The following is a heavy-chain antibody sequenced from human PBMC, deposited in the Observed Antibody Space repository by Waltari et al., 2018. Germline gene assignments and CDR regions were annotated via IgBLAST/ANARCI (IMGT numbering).Heavy chain of an antibody. CDR2: ISAYNGNT. D-gene: IGHD1-26*01. Sequence: QVQLVQSGAEVKKPGASVKVSCKATGYTFTSYGISWVRQATGQGLEWMGWISAYNGNTNYAQKLQGRVTMTTDTSTSTAYMELRSLRSDDTAVYYWARAEWELPTKAGPNWFDPWGQGTLVTVSS. V-gene: IGHV1-18*01. CDR1: GYTFTSYG. CDR3: ARAEWELPTKAGPNWFDP. J-gene: IGHJ5*02.